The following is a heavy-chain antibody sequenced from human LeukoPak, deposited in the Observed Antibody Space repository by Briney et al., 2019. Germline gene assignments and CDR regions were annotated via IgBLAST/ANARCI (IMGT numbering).Heavy chain of an antibody. J-gene: IGHJ4*02. V-gene: IGHV1-2*02. CDR3: ARDSGYDGFFDY. CDR1: GYTFTGYY. D-gene: IGHD5-12*01. CDR2: INPNSGGT. Sequence: ASVKVSCKASGYTFTGYYMHWVRQAPGQGLEWMGWINPNSGGTNYAQKFQGRVTMTRDTSISTAYMELSRLRSDDTAVYYRARDSGYDGFFDYWGQGTLVTVSS.